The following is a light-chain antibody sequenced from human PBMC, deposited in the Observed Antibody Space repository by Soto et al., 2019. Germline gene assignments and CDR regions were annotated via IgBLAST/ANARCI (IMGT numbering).Light chain of an antibody. J-gene: IGKJ1*01. V-gene: IGKV4-1*01. CDR1: QSVLYSSNNNNY. CDR3: QQYYSNPGT. CDR2: WAS. Sequence: DIVMTQSPDSLAVSLGERATINCKSSQSVLYSSNNNNYLAGYQQKPGQPPKLLIYWASTRESGVPDRFRGSGSGTDFTLTISSLQAEDVAVYYCQQYYSNPGTFGQGTKVEIK.